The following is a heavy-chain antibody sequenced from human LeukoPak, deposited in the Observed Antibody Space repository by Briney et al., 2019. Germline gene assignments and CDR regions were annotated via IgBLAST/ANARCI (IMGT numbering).Heavy chain of an antibody. CDR3: ARVLDSQLWSPVGRPTNPDV. CDR1: GATFSSYA. V-gene: IGHV1-69*04. D-gene: IGHD5-18*01. Sequence: SVKVSCKASGATFSSYAVSWVRHAPGQGLEWIVRSIPILGIANYAQKFQGRVTITADKSTSTAYMELSSLRSEDTAVYYCARVLDSQLWSPVGRPTNPDVWGQGTTVTVSS. J-gene: IGHJ6*02. CDR2: SIPILGIA.